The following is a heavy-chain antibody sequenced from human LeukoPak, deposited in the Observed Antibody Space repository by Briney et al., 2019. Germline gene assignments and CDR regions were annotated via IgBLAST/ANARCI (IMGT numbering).Heavy chain of an antibody. D-gene: IGHD5-24*01. CDR2: IYYSGTT. V-gene: IGHV4-59*13. CDR1: GGSISSYY. Sequence: SETLSLTCTVSGGSISSYYWSWIRQPPGQGLEWIGFIYYSGTTKYNSSPKIRVTISVEAYKNKFSLKLAPVTAADAATPYYACEMATGSGAFDISGEGTILTVSS. CDR3: ACEMATGSGAFDI. J-gene: IGHJ3*02.